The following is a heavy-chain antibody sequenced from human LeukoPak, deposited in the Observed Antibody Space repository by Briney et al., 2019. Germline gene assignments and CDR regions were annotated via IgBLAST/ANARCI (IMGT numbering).Heavy chain of an antibody. CDR3: ATDWRRTAGDYYFHY. Sequence: PGGSLRLSCVASGFTLSSNYMSWVRQAPGKGLEWVSVIYRGGSTYYADSVKGRFSISSGNSKNTLYLQMNSLRAEDTAVYYCATDWRRTAGDYYFHYWGQGTLVTVSS. CDR2: IYRGGST. D-gene: IGHD3-10*01. CDR1: GFTLSSNY. J-gene: IGHJ4*02. V-gene: IGHV3-53*01.